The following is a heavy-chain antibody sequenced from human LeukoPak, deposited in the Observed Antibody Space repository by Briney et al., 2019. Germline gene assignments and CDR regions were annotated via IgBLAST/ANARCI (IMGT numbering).Heavy chain of an antibody. D-gene: IGHD1-7*01. CDR1: GGSISSGDYY. CDR3: ARVALTGTYWYFDL. CDR2: TYYSGST. J-gene: IGHJ2*01. V-gene: IGHV4-30-4*01. Sequence: PSQTLSLTCTVSGGSISSGDYYWSWIRQPPGKGLEWIGYTYYSGSTYYNPSLKSRVTISVDTSKNQFSLKLSSVTAADTAVYYCARVALTGTYWYFDLWGRGTLVTVSS.